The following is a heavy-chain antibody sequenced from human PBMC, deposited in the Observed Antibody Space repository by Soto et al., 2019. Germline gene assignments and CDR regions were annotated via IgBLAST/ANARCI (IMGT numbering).Heavy chain of an antibody. CDR1: GYTFTSYD. V-gene: IGHV1-8*01. Sequence: ASVKVSCKASGYTFTSYDINWVRQATGQGLEWMGWMNPNSGNTGYEQKFQGRVTMTRSTSISTAYMEVSSLRSEDTAVYYCARLSGSGSDPHMDVWGKGTTVTVSS. D-gene: IGHD3-10*01. J-gene: IGHJ6*03. CDR2: MNPNSGNT. CDR3: ARLSGSGSDPHMDV.